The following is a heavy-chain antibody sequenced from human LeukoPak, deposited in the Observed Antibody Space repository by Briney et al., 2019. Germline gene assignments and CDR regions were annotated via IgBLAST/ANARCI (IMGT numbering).Heavy chain of an antibody. V-gene: IGHV3-13*01. CDR3: GRRDAYNGN. CDR2: IGTAGEI. CDR1: GFTFSSYD. Sequence: GGSLRLSCAASGFTFSSYDIHWVRQATGKGLEWVSGIGTAGEIYYPGSVKGRFTISRENAKNSLYLQMNSLKTEDTAVYYCGRRDAYNGNWGQGTLVTVSS. D-gene: IGHD5-24*01. J-gene: IGHJ4*02.